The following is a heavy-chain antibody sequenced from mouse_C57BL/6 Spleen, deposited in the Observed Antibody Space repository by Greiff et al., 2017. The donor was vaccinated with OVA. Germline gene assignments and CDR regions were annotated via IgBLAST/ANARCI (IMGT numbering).Heavy chain of an antibody. D-gene: IGHD2-14*01. CDR1: GYTFTDYY. Sequence: EVQLQQSGPELVKPGASVKISCKASGYTFTDYYMNWVQQSHGKSLEWIGDINPNNGGTSYNQKFKGKATLTVDKSSSTAYMELRSLTSEDSAVYYCARRGYEAMDDWGKGTSVTVSS. CDR2: INPNNGGT. CDR3: ARRGYEAMDD. V-gene: IGHV1-26*01. J-gene: IGHJ4*01.